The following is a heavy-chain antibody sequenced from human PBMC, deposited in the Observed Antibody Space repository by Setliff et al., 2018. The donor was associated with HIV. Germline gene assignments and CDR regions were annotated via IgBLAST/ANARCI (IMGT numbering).Heavy chain of an antibody. CDR1: GVSTSTSSYY. V-gene: IGHV4-39*07. J-gene: IGHJ4*02. CDR3: AREIYGGNSRPFDY. Sequence: TLSLTCTVSGVSTSTSSYYWGWIRQPPGKGLDWIGYIYYSGSTYYNPSLKSRLTISVDTSKNHFSLRLSSVTAADTAVYYCAREIYGGNSRPFDYWGQGTLVTVSS. D-gene: IGHD4-17*01. CDR2: IYYSGST.